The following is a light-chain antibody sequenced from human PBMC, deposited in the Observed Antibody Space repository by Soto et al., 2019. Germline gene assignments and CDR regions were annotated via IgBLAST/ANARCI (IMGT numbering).Light chain of an antibody. V-gene: IGKV1-27*01. CDR1: QAISSS. J-gene: IGKJ4*01. CDR2: AAS. CDR3: QKHSSAPLP. Sequence: DILMTQSPSSLSASVGDRVTITCRASQAISSSLAWYQQKPGKVPKLLIYAASTLQSGVPSRFSGSGSGTEFRLTISSLQPEDVATYYCQKHSSAPLPFGGGTKVDIK.